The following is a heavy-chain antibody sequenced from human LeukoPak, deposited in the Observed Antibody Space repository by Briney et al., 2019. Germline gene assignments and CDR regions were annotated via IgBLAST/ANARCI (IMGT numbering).Heavy chain of an antibody. CDR3: ATDRGWFFDN. CDR2: ISHDGSER. V-gene: IGHV3-30*03. CDR1: GFTFSNSG. Sequence: GGSLRLSCVTSGFTFSNSGMHWVRQAPGTGLEWLASISHDGSERYFADSVKGRFTISRDNSKSTLYLQMNILREEDTAMFYCATDRGWFFDNWGQGALVTVSS. D-gene: IGHD2-15*01. J-gene: IGHJ4*02.